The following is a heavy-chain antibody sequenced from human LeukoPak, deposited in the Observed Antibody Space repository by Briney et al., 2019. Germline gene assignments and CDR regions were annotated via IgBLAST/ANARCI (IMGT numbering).Heavy chain of an antibody. CDR3: ASCYGSGSYYRN. J-gene: IGHJ4*02. CDR1: GGSISSTSYY. D-gene: IGHD3-10*01. V-gene: IGHV4-39*07. Sequence: SETLSLTCIVSGGSISSTSYYWGWIRQSPGKGLEWIGSIHYRGTTYYNPSLLSRGTISVDTSKNQFSLKLNSMTAADTAVYFCASCYGSGSYYRNWGQGTLVTVSS. CDR2: IHYRGTT.